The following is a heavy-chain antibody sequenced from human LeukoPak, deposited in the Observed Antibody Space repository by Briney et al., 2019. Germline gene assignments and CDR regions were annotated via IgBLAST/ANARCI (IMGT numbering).Heavy chain of an antibody. J-gene: IGHJ4*02. Sequence: GRSLRLSCAASGFTFSSYAMHWVRQAPGKGLEWVAVISYDGSNKYYADSVKGRFTISRDNSKNTLYLQMNSLRAEDTAVYYCARAGGFFSPFGYWGQGTLVTVSS. CDR3: ARAGGFFSPFGY. D-gene: IGHD3-3*01. CDR2: ISYDGSNK. CDR1: GFTFSSYA. V-gene: IGHV3-30*04.